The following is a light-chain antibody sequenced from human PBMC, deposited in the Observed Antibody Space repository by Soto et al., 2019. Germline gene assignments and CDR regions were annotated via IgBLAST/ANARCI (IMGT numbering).Light chain of an antibody. J-gene: IGKJ1*01. V-gene: IGKV1-5*03. Sequence: DIQMTQSPSTLSGSVGDRVTITCRASQTISSWLAWYQQKPGKAPKLLIYKASTLKSGVPSRFSGSGSGTEFTLTISSLQPDDFATYYCQHYNSYSEPFGQGTKVE. CDR2: KAS. CDR1: QTISSW. CDR3: QHYNSYSEP.